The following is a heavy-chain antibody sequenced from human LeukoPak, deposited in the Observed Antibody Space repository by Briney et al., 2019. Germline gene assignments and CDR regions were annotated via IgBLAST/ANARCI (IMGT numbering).Heavy chain of an antibody. J-gene: IGHJ3*02. V-gene: IGHV4-59*01. CDR1: GGSISSYY. CDR3: ARLVDHDNSGDPDIFDI. Sequence: PSETLSLTCSVSGGSISSYYWSWIRQPPGKGPEWIGSINYSGRTKYNPSLQSRVTISLDTSKNHFSLQLISVTAADTAGYYCARLVDHDNSGDPDIFDIWGQGTMVTVSS. CDR2: INYSGRT. D-gene: IGHD3-22*01.